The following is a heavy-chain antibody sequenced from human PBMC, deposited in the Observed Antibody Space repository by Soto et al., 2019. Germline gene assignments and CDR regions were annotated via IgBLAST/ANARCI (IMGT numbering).Heavy chain of an antibody. V-gene: IGHV4-39*01. Sequence: SETLSPTCTVPSCSLRRMIYSCDWFRQPPGKGLGWIGSIFYSGSTYYNPSLKSRVTISVDTSKNQFSLTLTSVTAADTAVYYCARALGGTYGDYSFDYWGQGTLVP. CDR1: SCSLRRMIYS. CDR2: IFYSGST. J-gene: IGHJ4*02. D-gene: IGHD4-17*01. CDR3: ARALGGTYGDYSFDY.